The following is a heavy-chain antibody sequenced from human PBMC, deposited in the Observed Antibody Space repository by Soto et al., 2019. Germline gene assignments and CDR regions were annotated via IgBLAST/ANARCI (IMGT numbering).Heavy chain of an antibody. CDR1: GFSLSTSGMR. D-gene: IGHD1-26*01. CDR3: TWMGHAWEI. Sequence: SGPTLVNPTQTLTLTRTFSGFSLSTSGMRVSWIRQSPGKALEWLARIDWDDDKFYSISLKTRLTISKDNSKNQVVLTMANMDRLDTAQYYCTWMGHAWEIWGQGTRVTVSS. J-gene: IGHJ3*02. CDR2: IDWDDDK. V-gene: IGHV2-70*04.